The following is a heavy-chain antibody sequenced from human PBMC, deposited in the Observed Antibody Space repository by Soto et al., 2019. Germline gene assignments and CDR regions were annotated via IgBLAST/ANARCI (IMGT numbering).Heavy chain of an antibody. CDR1: GGSISSGDYY. Sequence: SETLSLTCTVSGGSISSGDYYWSWIRQPPGKGLEWIGYIYYSGSTYYNPSLKSRVTISVDTSKNQFSLKLSSVTAADTAVYYCARASNYYDSSGYLGRAFDIWGQGTMVTVS. J-gene: IGHJ3*02. V-gene: IGHV4-30-4*01. D-gene: IGHD3-22*01. CDR3: ARASNYYDSSGYLGRAFDI. CDR2: IYYSGST.